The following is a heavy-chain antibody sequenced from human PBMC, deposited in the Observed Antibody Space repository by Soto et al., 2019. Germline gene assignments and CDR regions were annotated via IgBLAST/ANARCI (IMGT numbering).Heavy chain of an antibody. V-gene: IGHV3-21*01. CDR3: ARDLCSGGDCHSYHYNYMDV. CDR1: GFTFSSYS. CDR2: ISSSSGYI. Sequence: PGGSLRLSCAASGFTFSSYSMNWVRQAPGKGLEWVSSISSSSGYIYYADSLEGRFTISRDNAKNSLYLQMNSLRVEDTAVYYCARDLCSGGDCHSYHYNYMDVWGKGTTVTVSS. J-gene: IGHJ6*03. D-gene: IGHD2-15*01.